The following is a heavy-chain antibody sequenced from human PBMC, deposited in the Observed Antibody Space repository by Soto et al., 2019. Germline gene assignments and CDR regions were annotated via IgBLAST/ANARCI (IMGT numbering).Heavy chain of an antibody. D-gene: IGHD3-22*01. V-gene: IGHV4-59*01. J-gene: IGHJ4*02. Sequence: SETLSLTCTVSGGSISSYYWSWIRQPPGKGLEWIGYIYYSGSTNYNPSLKSRVTISVDTSKNQFSLKLSSVTAADTAVYYCARVGGSGYYYSIDYWGQGTLVTVSS. CDR3: ARVGGSGYYYSIDY. CDR2: IYYSGST. CDR1: GGSISSYY.